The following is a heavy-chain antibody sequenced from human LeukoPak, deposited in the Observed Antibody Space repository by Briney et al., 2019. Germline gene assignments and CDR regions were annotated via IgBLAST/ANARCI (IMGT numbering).Heavy chain of an antibody. V-gene: IGHV4-34*01. J-gene: IGHJ4*02. CDR2: ISHSGTT. Sequence: SETLSLTCAVYGGSFSGFYWSWIRQPPGKGLEWIGEISHSGTTYYNPSLESRVTVSVDTSKSQFSLRLSSVTAADTAVYYCARRTSGGGLFDYWGQGTLVTVSS. D-gene: IGHD3-10*01. CDR3: ARRTSGGGLFDY. CDR1: GGSFSGFY.